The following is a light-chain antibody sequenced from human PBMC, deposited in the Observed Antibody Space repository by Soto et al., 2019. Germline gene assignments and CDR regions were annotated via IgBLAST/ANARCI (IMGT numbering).Light chain of an antibody. CDR2: VNN. J-gene: IGLJ2*01. CDR3: GTWDRSMSAVV. V-gene: IGLV1-51*01. Sequence: QSVLTQPASVSAAPGQTVTISCSGSSSNIGNNYVSWYQQLPGTAPKLLIYVNNKRPSGIPYRFSGSKSGTSATLGITGRLTGDEAAYYCGTWDRSMSAVVFGGGTKLTVL. CDR1: SSNIGNNY.